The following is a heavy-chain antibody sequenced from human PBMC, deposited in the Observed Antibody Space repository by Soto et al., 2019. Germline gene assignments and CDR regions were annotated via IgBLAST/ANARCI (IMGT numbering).Heavy chain of an antibody. CDR2: IYPGDSDT. D-gene: IGHD2-2*01. Sequence: GESLKISCMGSGYKVSTWHNFTSYWIAWVRQMPGEGLEWMGIIYPGDSDTRYSPSFQGQVTISADKSTSTAYLQWSSLKASDTVMYYCARHVAYAEIYYFDYWGQETLVTVSS. CDR3: ARHVAYAEIYYFDY. V-gene: IGHV5-51*01. CDR1: GYKVSTWHNFTSYW. J-gene: IGHJ4*02.